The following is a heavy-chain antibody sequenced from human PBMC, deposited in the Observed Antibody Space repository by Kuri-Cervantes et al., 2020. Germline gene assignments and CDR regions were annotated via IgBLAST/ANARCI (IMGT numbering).Heavy chain of an antibody. V-gene: IGHV3-30-3*01. J-gene: IGHJ5*02. Sequence: GESLKISCAASGFTFSSYAMHWVRQAPGKGLEWVAVISYDGSNKYYADSVKGRFTISRDNSKNTLYLRMNSLRAEDTAVYYCARRSVPDPWGQGTLVTVSS. CDR3: ARRSVPDP. CDR1: GFTFSSYA. CDR2: ISYDGSNK.